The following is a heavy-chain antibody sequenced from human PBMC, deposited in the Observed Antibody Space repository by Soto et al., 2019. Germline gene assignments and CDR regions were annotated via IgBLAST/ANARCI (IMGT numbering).Heavy chain of an antibody. CDR1: GYTFTSYA. D-gene: IGHD3-10*01. J-gene: IGHJ5*02. V-gene: IGHV1-3*01. CDR3: ARSPSITMVRGVIISWFDP. CDR2: INAGNGNT. Sequence: ASVKVSCKASGYTFTSYAMHWVRQAPGQRLEWMGWINAGNGNTKYSQKFQGRVTITRDTSASTAYMELSSLRSEDTAVYYCARSPSITMVRGVIISWFDPWGQGTLVTVSS.